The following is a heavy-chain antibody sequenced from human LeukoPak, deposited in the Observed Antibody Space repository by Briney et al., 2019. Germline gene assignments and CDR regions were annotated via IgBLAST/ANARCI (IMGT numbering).Heavy chain of an antibody. CDR1: GFTFSSYA. V-gene: IGHV3-30*01. CDR3: AREGMVVAPRYSSYFDY. CDR2: ISYDGSNK. D-gene: IGHD2-15*01. Sequence: GGTLRVSCAASGFTFSSYAMHGVRQAPGKGLEWVAVISYDGSNKYYADSVKGRFTISRDNSKNTLYLQMNSLRAEDTAVYYCAREGMVVAPRYSSYFDYWGQGTLVTVSS. J-gene: IGHJ4*02.